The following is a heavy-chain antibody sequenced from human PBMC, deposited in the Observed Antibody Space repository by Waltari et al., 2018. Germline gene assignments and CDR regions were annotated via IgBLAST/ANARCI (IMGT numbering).Heavy chain of an antibody. Sequence: QLQLQESGPGLVKPSETLSLTCTVSGGSISSSSYYWGGIRQPPGKGLEWIGSIYYSGSTYYNPSLKSRVTISVDTSKNQFSLKLSSVTAADTAVYYCARMSSSSDYGMDVWGQGTTVTVSS. CDR2: IYYSGST. J-gene: IGHJ6*02. CDR3: ARMSSSSDYGMDV. V-gene: IGHV4-39*01. CDR1: GGSISSSSYY. D-gene: IGHD6-13*01.